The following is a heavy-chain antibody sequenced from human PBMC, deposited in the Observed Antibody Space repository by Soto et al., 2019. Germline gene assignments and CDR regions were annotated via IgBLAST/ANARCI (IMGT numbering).Heavy chain of an antibody. V-gene: IGHV3-30*03. D-gene: IGHD6-6*01. Sequence: QVQLVESGGGVVEPGRTLTLSCAASDFTFNSFGMHWVRQGPGKGLERVAVISYDGSNKYYADSVKVRFTISRDNSKNTLYLQMNSLRAEDTAVYYCAMTEYSSSYVLGDYWGQGTLVTVCS. CDR3: AMTEYSSSYVLGDY. CDR1: DFTFNSFG. J-gene: IGHJ4*02. CDR2: ISYDGSNK.